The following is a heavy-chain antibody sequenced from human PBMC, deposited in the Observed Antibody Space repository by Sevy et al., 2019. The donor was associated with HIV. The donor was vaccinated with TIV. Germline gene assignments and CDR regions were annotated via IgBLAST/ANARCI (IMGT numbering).Heavy chain of an antibody. Sequence: GGSLRLSCAAYGFTVSSNYMSWVRQAPGKGLEWVSVIYSGGSTFYADSVKGRFTISRDSSKNTLYLQVSSLRAEDTAVYYCARGGDCSGGSCYDYWGQGTLVTVSS. CDR2: IYSGGST. V-gene: IGHV3-53*01. CDR1: GFTVSSNY. CDR3: ARGGDCSGGSCYDY. J-gene: IGHJ4*02. D-gene: IGHD2-15*01.